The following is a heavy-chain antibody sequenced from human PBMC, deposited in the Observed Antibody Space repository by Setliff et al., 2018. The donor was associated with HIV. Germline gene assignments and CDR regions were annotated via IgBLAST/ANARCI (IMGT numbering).Heavy chain of an antibody. CDR2: IYYSGST. V-gene: IGHV4-59*01. Sequence: KTSETLSLTCTVSGGSISSYYWSWIRQPPGKGLEWIGYIYYSGSTNYNPSLKSRVTISVDTSKNQFSLKLSSVTAADTAVYYCARGEMATIFSGYFDYWGQGTLVTVSS. CDR1: GGSISSYY. D-gene: IGHD5-12*01. J-gene: IGHJ4*02. CDR3: ARGEMATIFSGYFDY.